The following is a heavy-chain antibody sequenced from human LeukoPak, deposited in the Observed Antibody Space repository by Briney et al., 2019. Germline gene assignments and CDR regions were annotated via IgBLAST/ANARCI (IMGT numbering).Heavy chain of an antibody. CDR2: INPNSGGT. J-gene: IGHJ4*02. Sequence: ASVKVSCKASGYTFTCYYRHWVGQAPAQGLEWMGWINPNSGGTNYAQKFQGRVTITRDTSISTAYMELSRLRSDDTAVYHCARGYYDSSGYYLIEYWGQGTLLTVSS. CDR1: GYTFTCYY. V-gene: IGHV1-2*02. CDR3: ARGYYDSSGYYLIEY. D-gene: IGHD3-22*01.